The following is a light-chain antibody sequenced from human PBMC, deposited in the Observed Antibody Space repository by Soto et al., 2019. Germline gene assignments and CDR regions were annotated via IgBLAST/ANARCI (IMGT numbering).Light chain of an antibody. Sequence: EAVMTQSPATLSVSPGERATLSCRASQRISSNLAWYQQKPGQAPRLLMSRTSTRAAGVPARFSGSGSGTEFNITISSLQSEDSAIYYCQQYYDWPRVTFGRGTKVDIK. J-gene: IGKJ4*01. V-gene: IGKV3-15*01. CDR2: RTS. CDR1: QRISSN. CDR3: QQYYDWPRVT.